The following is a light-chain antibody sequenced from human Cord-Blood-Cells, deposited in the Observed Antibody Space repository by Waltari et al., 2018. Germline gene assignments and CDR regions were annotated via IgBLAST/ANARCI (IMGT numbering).Light chain of an antibody. J-gene: IGLJ3*02. CDR3: QSYAKNIQM. CDR2: EDN. Sequence: NFMLTQPHSVSESPGKTVTISCTRTSSSIASNYVQWNQQRPGSAPTTVIYEDNQRPTGLPVRFSGSIDSSTHAASLSIAGLKTEDEADTYCQSYAKNIQMFGGGNKLTIL. V-gene: IGLV6-57*03. CDR1: SSSIASNY.